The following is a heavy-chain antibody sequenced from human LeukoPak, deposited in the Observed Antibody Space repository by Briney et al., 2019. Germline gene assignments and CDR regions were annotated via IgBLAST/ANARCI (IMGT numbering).Heavy chain of an antibody. D-gene: IGHD3-22*01. CDR2: INPNSGGT. J-gene: IGHJ4*02. V-gene: IGHV1-2*02. CDR3: ATVYHYYYDSSGYYY. CDR1: GYTFTGYY. Sequence: ASVKVSCKASGYTFTGYYMHWVRQAPGQGLEWMGWINPNSGGTNYAQKFQGRVTMTRDTSISTAYMELSRLRSDDTAVYYCATVYHYYYDSSGYYYWGQGTLVTVSS.